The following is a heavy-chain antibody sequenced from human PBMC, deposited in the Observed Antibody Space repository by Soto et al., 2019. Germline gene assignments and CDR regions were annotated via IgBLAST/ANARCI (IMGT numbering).Heavy chain of an antibody. J-gene: IGHJ4*02. D-gene: IGHD2-15*01. CDR3: ARGSGGVYCSGGSCYSMEYFDY. Sequence: QVQLVESGGGVVQPGRSLRLSCAASGFTFSSYGMHWVRQAPGKGLEWVAVIWYDGSNKYYADSVKGRFTISRDNSKNTLYLQMNSLRAEDTAVYYCARGSGGVYCSGGSCYSMEYFDYWGQGTLVTVSS. V-gene: IGHV3-33*01. CDR2: IWYDGSNK. CDR1: GFTFSSYG.